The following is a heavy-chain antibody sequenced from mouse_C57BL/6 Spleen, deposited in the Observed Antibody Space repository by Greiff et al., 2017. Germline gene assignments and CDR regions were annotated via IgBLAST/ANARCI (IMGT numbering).Heavy chain of an antibody. D-gene: IGHD2-5*01. Sequence: VQLQQPGAELVMPGASVKLSCKASGYTFTSYWMHWVKQRPGQGLEWIGEIDPSDSYTNYNQKFKGKSTLTVDKSSSTAYMQLSSLTSEDSAVYYCARKSNYPWYFDVWGTGTTVTVSS. V-gene: IGHV1-69*01. J-gene: IGHJ1*03. CDR2: IDPSDSYT. CDR3: ARKSNYPWYFDV. CDR1: GYTFTSYW.